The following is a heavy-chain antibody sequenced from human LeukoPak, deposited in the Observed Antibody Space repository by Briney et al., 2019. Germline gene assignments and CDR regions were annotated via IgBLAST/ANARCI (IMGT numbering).Heavy chain of an antibody. D-gene: IGHD5-18*01. J-gene: IGHJ4*02. Sequence: GGSLRLSCAASGFTFSNACMTWVRQAPGKGLEWVGHIKSKTDSGTTDYAAPVKGRLTISRDDSKNTLYLQMNSLKTEDTAVYYCTTGTWIQLWLADYWGQGTLVTVSS. CDR1: GFTFSNAC. V-gene: IGHV3-15*01. CDR3: TTGTWIQLWLADY. CDR2: IKSKTDSGTT.